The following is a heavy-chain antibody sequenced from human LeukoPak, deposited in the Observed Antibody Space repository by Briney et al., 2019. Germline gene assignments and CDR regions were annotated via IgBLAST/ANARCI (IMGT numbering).Heavy chain of an antibody. CDR3: ARVGGSPENNWFDP. J-gene: IGHJ5*02. Sequence: GASVKVSCKASGYTFTSYGISWVRQAPGQGLEWMGWISAYNGNTNYAQKLQGRVTMTPDTSTSTAYMELRSLRSDDTAVYYCARVGGSPENNWFDPWGQGTLVTVSS. CDR2: ISAYNGNT. D-gene: IGHD1-14*01. CDR1: GYTFTSYG. V-gene: IGHV1-18*01.